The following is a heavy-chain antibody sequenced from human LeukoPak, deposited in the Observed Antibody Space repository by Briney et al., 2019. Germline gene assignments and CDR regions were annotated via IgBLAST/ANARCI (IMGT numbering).Heavy chain of an antibody. CDR1: GFTFSSYS. Sequence: GGSLRLSCAASGFTFSSYSMNWVRQAPGKGLEWVSSISSSSSPIYYADSVKGRFTISRDNSKNSLYLQMNSLRAEDTAVYYCASSMVTTESFWGQGTLVTVSS. J-gene: IGHJ4*02. CDR3: ASSMVTTESF. CDR2: ISSSSSPI. D-gene: IGHD4-17*01. V-gene: IGHV3-48*01.